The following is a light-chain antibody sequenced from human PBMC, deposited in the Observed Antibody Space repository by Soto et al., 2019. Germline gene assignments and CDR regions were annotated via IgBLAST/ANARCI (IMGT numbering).Light chain of an antibody. CDR1: QSVSTN. CDR3: QQFNNWPGT. CDR2: GAS. J-gene: IGKJ1*01. Sequence: IVMTQSPATLSVSPGERATLSCRASQSVSTNLAWYQQKPGQAPRLLIHGASSRATGIPARFSGSGSGTEFTLTISSLQSEDFAVYYCQQFNNWPGTFGQGTKVDI. V-gene: IGKV3D-15*01.